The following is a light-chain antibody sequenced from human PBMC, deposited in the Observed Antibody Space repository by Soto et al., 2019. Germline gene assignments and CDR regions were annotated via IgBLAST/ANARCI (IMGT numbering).Light chain of an antibody. CDR1: SSNIGNNY. Sequence: QSVLTQPPSVSAAPGQTVTSSCSGRSSNIGNNYVSWYQQVPGTAPKLLIKDNDKRPSGIPDRFSGSKSGTSATLGITGLQTGDEANYYCGTWDSSLSAVVFGGGTKLTVL. CDR2: DND. V-gene: IGLV1-51*01. CDR3: GTWDSSLSAVV. J-gene: IGLJ2*01.